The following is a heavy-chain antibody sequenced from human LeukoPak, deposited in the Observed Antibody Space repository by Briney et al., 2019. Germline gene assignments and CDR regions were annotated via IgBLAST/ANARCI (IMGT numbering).Heavy chain of an antibody. CDR1: GFTFSSYA. CDR3: ARTVYGDYEYYFDY. J-gene: IGHJ4*02. Sequence: GGSLRLSCAASGFTFSSYAMSWVRQAPGKGLEWVSAISGSGGSTYYADSVKGRFTISRDNSKNTLYLQMNSLRAEDTAVYYCARTVYGDYEYYFDYWGQGTLVTVSS. D-gene: IGHD4-17*01. CDR2: ISGSGGST. V-gene: IGHV3-23*01.